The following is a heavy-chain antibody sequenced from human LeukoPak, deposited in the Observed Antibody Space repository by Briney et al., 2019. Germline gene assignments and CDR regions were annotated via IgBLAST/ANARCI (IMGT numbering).Heavy chain of an antibody. V-gene: IGHV3-7*01. CDR2: IKQDGSEK. J-gene: IGHJ5*02. CDR3: ARAGPRLCNWFDP. CDR1: GFTFSSYG. Sequence: PGGSLRLSCAASGFTFSSYGMHWVRQAPGKGLEWVANIKQDGSEKYYVDSVKGRFTISRDNAKNSLYLQMNSLRAEDTAVYYCARAGPRLCNWFDPWGQGTLVTVSS.